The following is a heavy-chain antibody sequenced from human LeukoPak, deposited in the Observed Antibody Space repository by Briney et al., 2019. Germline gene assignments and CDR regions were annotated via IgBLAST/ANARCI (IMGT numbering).Heavy chain of an antibody. Sequence: GGSLRLSCAASGFTFSSYWMSWVRQAPGKGLEWVANIKQDGGEKYCVDSVKGRFTISRDNAKNSLSLQMNSLRAEDTAVYYCARGYGDYGGEDFDYWGQGTLVTVSS. CDR1: GFTFSSYW. CDR2: IKQDGGEK. J-gene: IGHJ4*02. CDR3: ARGYGDYGGEDFDY. V-gene: IGHV3-7*04. D-gene: IGHD4-17*01.